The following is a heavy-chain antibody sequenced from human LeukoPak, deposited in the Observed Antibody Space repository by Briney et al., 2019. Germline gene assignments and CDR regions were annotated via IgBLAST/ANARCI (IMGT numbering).Heavy chain of an antibody. CDR2: ISTSGSTI. V-gene: IGHV3-48*03. CDR3: EGSAGY. CDR1: GFTFSNYE. Sequence: GGSLRLSCAASGFTFSNYEMNWVRQAPGKGLEWVSYISTSGSTIYDADSVKGRFTISRDNAKSSLFLQMNSLRADDTAVYYCEGSAGYWGQGTLVTVPS. J-gene: IGHJ4*02.